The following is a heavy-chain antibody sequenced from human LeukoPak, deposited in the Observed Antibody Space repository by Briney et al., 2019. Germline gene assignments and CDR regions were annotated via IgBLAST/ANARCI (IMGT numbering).Heavy chain of an antibody. J-gene: IGHJ3*02. CDR1: GFTFNIYW. D-gene: IGHD1-26*01. CDR2: VAQDGSAK. CDR3: TSLYSGAFDI. Sequence: GGSLRLSCAASGFTFNIYWMSWVRQAPGKGLEWVANVAQDGSAKYYVDSVKGRFTISRDNAKNTLYLQMNSLRAEDTAVYYCTSLYSGAFDIWGQGTMVTVSS. V-gene: IGHV3-7*01.